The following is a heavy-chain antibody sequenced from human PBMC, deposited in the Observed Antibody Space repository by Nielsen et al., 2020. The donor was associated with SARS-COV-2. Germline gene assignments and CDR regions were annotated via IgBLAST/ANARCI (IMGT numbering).Heavy chain of an antibody. D-gene: IGHD5-24*01. CDR1: GFTFSSYA. J-gene: IGHJ4*02. CDR3: ATRDGYNPFDY. Sequence: GESLKISCAASGFTFSSYAMHWVRQAPGKGLEWVAVISYDGSNKYYADSVKGRFTISRDNSKNTLYPQMNSLRAEDTAVYYCATRDGYNPFDYWGQGTLVTVSS. V-gene: IGHV3-30*04. CDR2: ISYDGSNK.